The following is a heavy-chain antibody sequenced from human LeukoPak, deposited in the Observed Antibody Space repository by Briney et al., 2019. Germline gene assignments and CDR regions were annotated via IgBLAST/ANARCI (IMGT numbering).Heavy chain of an antibody. CDR2: IYYSGST. J-gene: IGHJ6*03. CDR3: ARETDGYYGSGSYYNYYYYYMDV. V-gene: IGHV4-59*01. D-gene: IGHD3-10*01. CDR1: GGSISSYY. Sequence: SETLPLTCTVSGGSISSYYWSWIRQPPGKGLEWIGYIYYSGSTNYNPSLKSRVTISVDTSKNQFSLKLSSVTAADTAVYYCARETDGYYGSGSYYNYYYYYMDVWGKGTTVTISS.